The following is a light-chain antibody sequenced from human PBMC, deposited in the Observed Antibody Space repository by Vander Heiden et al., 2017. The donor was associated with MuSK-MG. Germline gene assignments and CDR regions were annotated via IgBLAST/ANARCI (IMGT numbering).Light chain of an antibody. CDR3: QSYDSSLSGPVV. J-gene: IGLJ2*01. CDR1: SSNIGAGYD. V-gene: IGLV1-40*01. Sequence: QSVLTQPPSVSGAPGQRVTISCTGSSSNIGAGYDVHWYQQLPATAPKLLIYGNSNRPSGVPDRFSGSKSGTSASLAITGLQAEDEADDYCQSYDSSLSGPVVFGGGTKLTVL. CDR2: GNS.